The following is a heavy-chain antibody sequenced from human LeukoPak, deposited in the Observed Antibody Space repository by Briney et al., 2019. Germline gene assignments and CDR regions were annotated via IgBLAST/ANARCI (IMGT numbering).Heavy chain of an antibody. V-gene: IGHV3-21*01. D-gene: IGHD5-24*01. J-gene: IGHJ4*02. CDR3: ARDRPRDGYNYGSIY. CDR2: ISSSSSYI. CDR1: GFTFSSYS. Sequence: GGSLRLSCAASGFTFSSYSMNWVRQAPGKGLEWASSISSSSSYIYYADSVKGRFTISRDNAKNSLYLQMNSLRAEDTAVYYCARDRPRDGYNYGSIYWGQETLVTVSS.